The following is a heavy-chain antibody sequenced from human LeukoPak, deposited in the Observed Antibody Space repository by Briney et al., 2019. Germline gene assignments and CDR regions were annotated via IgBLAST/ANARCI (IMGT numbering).Heavy chain of an antibody. D-gene: IGHD2-15*01. J-gene: IGHJ1*01. CDR2: ISYDGSNK. V-gene: IGHV3-30*18. Sequence: GKSLRLSCAASGFTFSSYGMHWVRQAPGKGLEWVALISYDGSNKYYADSVKGRFTISRDNSKNMLFLHMDSLRAEDTALYYCAKDLKPDGVWDIEHWGQGTLVTVSS. CDR3: AKDLKPDGVWDIEH. CDR1: GFTFSSYG.